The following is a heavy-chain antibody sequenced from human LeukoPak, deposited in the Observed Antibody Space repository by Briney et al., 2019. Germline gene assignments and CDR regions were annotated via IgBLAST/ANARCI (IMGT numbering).Heavy chain of an antibody. Sequence: PSETLSLTCAVYGGSFSGYYWSWIRQPPGKGLEWIGEINHSGSTNYNPSLKSRVAISVDTSKNQFSLKLSSVTAADTAVYYCARDEIRLWSGLDYWGQGTLVTVSS. D-gene: IGHD5-18*01. CDR2: INHSGST. CDR1: GGSFSGYY. V-gene: IGHV4-34*01. J-gene: IGHJ4*02. CDR3: ARDEIRLWSGLDY.